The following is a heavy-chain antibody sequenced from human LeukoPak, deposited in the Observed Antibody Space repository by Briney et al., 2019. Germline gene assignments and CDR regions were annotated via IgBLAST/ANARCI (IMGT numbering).Heavy chain of an antibody. D-gene: IGHD6-13*01. CDR3: ARAPGQQAHFGY. Sequence: ASVKVSCKTSGYTFTGYYMHWVRQAPGQGLEWMGWINPNRGDTNYAQKFQGRVTMTRDTSISTAYMELSRLRSDDTAVYYCARAPGQQAHFGYWGQGTLVTVSS. CDR2: INPNRGDT. V-gene: IGHV1-2*02. CDR1: GYTFTGYY. J-gene: IGHJ4*02.